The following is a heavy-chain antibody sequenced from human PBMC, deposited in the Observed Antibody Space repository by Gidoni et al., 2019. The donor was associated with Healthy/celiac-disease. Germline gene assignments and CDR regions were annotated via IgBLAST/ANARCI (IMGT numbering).Heavy chain of an antibody. CDR2: IYYSGST. V-gene: IGHV4-39*01. CDR3: ARHPFTVVIGVDY. CDR1: GGSISSSSYY. D-gene: IGHD2-15*01. Sequence: QLQLQESGPGLVKPSETLSLTCTGSGGSISSSSYYWGWIRQPPGKGLEWIGRIYYSGSTYYNPSLKSRVTISVDTSKNQFSLKLSSVTAADTAVYYCARHPFTVVIGVDYWGQGTLVTVSS. J-gene: IGHJ4*02.